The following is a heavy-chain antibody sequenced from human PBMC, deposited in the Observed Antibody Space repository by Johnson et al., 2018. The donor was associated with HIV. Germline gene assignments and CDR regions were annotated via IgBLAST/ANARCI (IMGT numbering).Heavy chain of an antibody. D-gene: IGHD6-13*01. CDR2: ISYDGSNK. CDR3: AGYSSSWYDAFDI. V-gene: IGHV3-30-3*01. CDR1: GFTFSSYA. J-gene: IGHJ3*02. Sequence: VQLVESGGGVVQPGRSLRLSCAASGFTFSSYAMHWVRQAPGKGLEWVAVISYDGSNKYYADSVKGRFTISRDNSKNTLYLQMNSLRAEDTALYYCAGYSSSWYDAFDIWGQGTMVTVSS.